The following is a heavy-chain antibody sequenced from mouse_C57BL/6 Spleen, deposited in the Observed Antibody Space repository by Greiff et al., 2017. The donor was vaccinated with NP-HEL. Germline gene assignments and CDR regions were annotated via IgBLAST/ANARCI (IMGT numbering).Heavy chain of an antibody. CDR3: ARRRPYDYDAGPYYFDY. CDR1: GYTFTSYW. Sequence: VQLQQSGAELVKPGASVKLSCKASGYTFTSYWMQWVKQRPGQGLEWIGEIDPSDSYTNYNQKFKGKATLTVDTSSSTAYMQLSSLTSEDSAVYYCARRRPYDYDAGPYYFDYWGQGTTLTVSS. J-gene: IGHJ2*01. D-gene: IGHD2-4*01. V-gene: IGHV1-50*01. CDR2: IDPSDSYT.